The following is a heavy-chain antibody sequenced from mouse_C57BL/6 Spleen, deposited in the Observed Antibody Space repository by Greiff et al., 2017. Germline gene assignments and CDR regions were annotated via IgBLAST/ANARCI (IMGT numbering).Heavy chain of an antibody. J-gene: IGHJ2*01. CDR3: ARGGGRAEGFITTVDYFDY. D-gene: IGHD1-1*01. CDR2: IDPSDSST. Sequence: QVQLQQPGAELVRPGTSVKLSCKASGYTFTSYWMHWVKQRPGQGLEWIGVIDPSDSSTNYNQKFKGKATLTVDTSSSTAYMQLSSLTSEDSAVYYCARGGGRAEGFITTVDYFDYWGQGTTLTVSS. CDR1: GYTFTSYW. V-gene: IGHV1-59*01.